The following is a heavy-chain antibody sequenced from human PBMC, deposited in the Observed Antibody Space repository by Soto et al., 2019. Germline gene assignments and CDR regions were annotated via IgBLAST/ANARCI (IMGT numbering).Heavy chain of an antibody. CDR1: GFTFVNVW. CDR2: INSDGSST. D-gene: IGHD1-26*01. CDR3: VRDDIGVGDDY. Sequence: PGGSLTLSCGPHGFTFVNVWMHWEGQAPGKGLVWVSHINSDGSSTTYADSVKGRVTIPRDNAKNTLYLQMNSLRVEGTAVYYYVRDDIGVGDDYWGLGGVIAVSS. J-gene: IGHJ4*02. V-gene: IGHV3-74*01.